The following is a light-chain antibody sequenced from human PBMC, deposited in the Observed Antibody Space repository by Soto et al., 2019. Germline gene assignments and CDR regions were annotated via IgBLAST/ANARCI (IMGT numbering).Light chain of an antibody. J-gene: IGKJ1*01. CDR2: VAS. CDR3: QQYDNSLRT. V-gene: IGKV3-20*01. CDR1: QSLTSTF. Sequence: EIVLTQSPGTLSLSPGDRATLSCRASQSLTSTFLAWYQRKPGQAPRLLIYVASSRATDIPDRFSGSGSGTDFTLTISRLEPEDFVVYYRQQYDNSLRTFGQGTKVDIX.